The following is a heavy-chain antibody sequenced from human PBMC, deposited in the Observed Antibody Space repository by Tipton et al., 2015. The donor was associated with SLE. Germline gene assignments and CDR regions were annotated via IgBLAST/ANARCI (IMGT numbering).Heavy chain of an antibody. CDR1: GYTFTGYY. CDR2: INPNTGGT. D-gene: IGHD1-26*01. CDR3: ARERELTSRFLDY. V-gene: IGHV1-2*06. J-gene: IGHJ4*02. Sequence: SGAEVKEPGASVKVSCKASGYTFTGYYMHWVRQAPGQGLEWMGRINPNTGGTNYAQKFQGRVTMTRDTSIRTAYMELSSLRSDDTAVYYCARERELTSRFLDYWGQGALVTVSS.